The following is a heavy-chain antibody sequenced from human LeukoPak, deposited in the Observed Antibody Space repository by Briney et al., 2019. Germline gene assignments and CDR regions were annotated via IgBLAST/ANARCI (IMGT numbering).Heavy chain of an antibody. J-gene: IGHJ4*02. CDR1: GFTFGSYA. CDR2: ISGSGGST. Sequence: GGSLRLSCAASGFTFGSYAMYWVRQAPGKGLEWVSGISGSGGSTFYAASVKGRSTISRDNSENTVYLQMNSLRADDTAVYYCAKTTAGYSSGRYPGWPVDYWGQGTLVTVSS. D-gene: IGHD6-19*01. V-gene: IGHV3-23*01. CDR3: AKTTAGYSSGRYPGWPVDY.